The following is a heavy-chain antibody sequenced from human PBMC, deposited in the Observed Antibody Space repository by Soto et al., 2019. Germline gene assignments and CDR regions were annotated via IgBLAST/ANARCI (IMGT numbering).Heavy chain of an antibody. V-gene: IGHV3-23*01. Sequence: GGSLRLSCAASGFTFSSYAMSWVRQAPGKGLEWVSAISGSGGSTYYADSVKGRFTISRDNSKNTLYLQMNSLRAEDTAVYYCAKAFSPDYGDYDAYYYYGMDVWGQGTTVTVSS. CDR3: AKAFSPDYGDYDAYYYYGMDV. D-gene: IGHD4-17*01. CDR1: GFTFSSYA. CDR2: ISGSGGST. J-gene: IGHJ6*02.